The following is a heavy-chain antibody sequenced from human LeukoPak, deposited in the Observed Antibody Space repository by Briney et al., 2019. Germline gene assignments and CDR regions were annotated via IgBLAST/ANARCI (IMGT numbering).Heavy chain of an antibody. CDR1: GFTFRTSG. D-gene: IGHD2-2*01. CDR3: AKVSTDIVVVSAAIFDS. J-gene: IGHJ4*02. CDR2: ISGSGGST. V-gene: IGHV3-23*01. Sequence: GGSLRLSCAASGFTFRTSGMNWVRQAPGKGLEWVSAISGSGGSTYYEDSVKGRFTISRDNSKNTLYLQMDSLRAEDTAVYYCAKVSTDIVVVSAAIFDSWGQGTQVTVSS.